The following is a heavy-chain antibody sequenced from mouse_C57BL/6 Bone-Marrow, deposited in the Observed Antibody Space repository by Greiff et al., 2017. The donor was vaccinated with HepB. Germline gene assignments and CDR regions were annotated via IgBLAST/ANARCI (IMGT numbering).Heavy chain of an antibody. V-gene: IGHV1-50*01. CDR1: GYTFTSYW. Sequence: QVQLQQPGAELVKPGASVKLSCKASGYTFTSYWMQWVKQRPGQGLEWIGEIDPSDSYTNYNQKFKGKATLTVDTSSSTAYMQLSSLTSEDSAVYFCARTRDVWGTGTTVTVSS. CDR2: IDPSDSYT. J-gene: IGHJ1*03. CDR3: ARTRDV.